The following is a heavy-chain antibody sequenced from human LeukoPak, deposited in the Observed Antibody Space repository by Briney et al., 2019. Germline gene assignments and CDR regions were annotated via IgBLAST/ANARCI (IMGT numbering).Heavy chain of an antibody. D-gene: IGHD5-18*01. Sequence: SETLSLTCTVSGGSISSYYWSWIRQPPGKGLEWIGYIYYSGSTNYNPSLKSRVTISVDTSKNQFSLKLSSVTAADTAVYYCARGGTAMVDTCLDYWGQGTLVTVSS. J-gene: IGHJ4*02. CDR3: ARGGTAMVDTCLDY. CDR2: IYYSGST. V-gene: IGHV4-59*01. CDR1: GGSISSYY.